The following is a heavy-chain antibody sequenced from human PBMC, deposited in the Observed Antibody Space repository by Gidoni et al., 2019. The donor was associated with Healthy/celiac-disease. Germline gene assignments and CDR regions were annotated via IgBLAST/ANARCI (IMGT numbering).Heavy chain of an antibody. CDR3: ARSDYYDSSGSDY. Sequence: QLQLQESGPGLVKPSETLSLTCPVSGGSISSSSYYWGWIRQPPGKGLEWIGSIYYSGSNYYNPSLKSRVTISVDTSKNQFSLKLSSVTAADTAVYYCARSDYYDSSGSDYWGQGTLVTVSS. V-gene: IGHV4-39*07. CDR2: IYYSGSN. CDR1: GGSISSSSYY. J-gene: IGHJ4*02. D-gene: IGHD3-22*01.